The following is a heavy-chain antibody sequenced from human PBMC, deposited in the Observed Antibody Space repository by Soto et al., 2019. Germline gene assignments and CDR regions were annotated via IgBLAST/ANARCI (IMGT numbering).Heavy chain of an antibody. D-gene: IGHD1-20*01. CDR2: IKSKTDGGTT. V-gene: IGHV3-15*07. CDR1: GFTVSNAW. J-gene: IGHJ4*02. CDR3: STDQGITGTDDY. Sequence: LRLSCAASGFTVSNAWMNWVRQAPGKGLEWVGRIKSKTDGGTTDCAAPMKGRFTISRDDSKNMLYLQMNSLKTEDTAVYYCSTDQGITGTDDYWGPGTLVTVSS.